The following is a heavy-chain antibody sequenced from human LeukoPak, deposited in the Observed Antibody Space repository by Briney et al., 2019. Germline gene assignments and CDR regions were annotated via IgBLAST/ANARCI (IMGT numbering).Heavy chain of an antibody. CDR2: ISGDGRGT. Sequence: GGSLRLSCAASGFIFTDYWMHWVRQGPGKELVWVARISGDGRGTTYADSVKGRFTISRDNSENRLYLQMSSLRVEDTAVYYCAREHTIAATGTHWFDPWGQGTLVTVSS. V-gene: IGHV3-74*01. J-gene: IGHJ5*02. D-gene: IGHD6-13*01. CDR3: AREHTIAATGTHWFDP. CDR1: GFIFTDYW.